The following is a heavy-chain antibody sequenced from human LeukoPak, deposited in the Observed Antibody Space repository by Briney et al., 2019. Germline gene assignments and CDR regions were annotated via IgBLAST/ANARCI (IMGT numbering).Heavy chain of an antibody. V-gene: IGHV1-18*01. CDR1: GYTFTSYG. CDR2: ISAYSGNT. Sequence: GASVKVSCKASGYTFTSYGISWVRQAPGQGLEWMGWISAYSGNTNHAQKLQGRVTMTTDTSTSTAYMELRSLRSDDTAVYYCARALTRGQWLVPGYWGQGTLVTVSS. D-gene: IGHD6-19*01. J-gene: IGHJ4*02. CDR3: ARALTRGQWLVPGY.